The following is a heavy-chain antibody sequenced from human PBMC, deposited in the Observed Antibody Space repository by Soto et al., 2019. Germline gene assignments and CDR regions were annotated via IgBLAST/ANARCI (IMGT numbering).Heavy chain of an antibody. CDR3: ARAPEQQLVPDYFDY. Sequence: QVQLQESGPGLVKPSQTLSLTCTVSGGSISSGGYYWSWIRQHPGKGLEWIGYIYYSGSTYYNPSLKSRVTLSVDTSKNQFSLKLSSVTAADTAVYYCARAPEQQLVPDYFDYWGQGTLVTVSS. J-gene: IGHJ4*02. D-gene: IGHD6-13*01. CDR1: GGSISSGGYY. V-gene: IGHV4-31*03. CDR2: IYYSGST.